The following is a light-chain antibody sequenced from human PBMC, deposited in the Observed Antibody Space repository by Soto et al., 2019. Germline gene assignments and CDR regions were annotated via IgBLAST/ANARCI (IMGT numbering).Light chain of an antibody. Sequence: QSVLTQPRSVSGSPGQSVTISCTETSSDVGDYNYVSWYQQHPGKAPKLMIYDVSKRPSGVPDRFSGSKSGNTASLTISGLQAEDEADYYCCSYAGSYSLVFGGGTQLTVL. CDR1: SSDVGDYNY. CDR2: DVS. CDR3: CSYAGSYSLV. V-gene: IGLV2-11*01. J-gene: IGLJ2*01.